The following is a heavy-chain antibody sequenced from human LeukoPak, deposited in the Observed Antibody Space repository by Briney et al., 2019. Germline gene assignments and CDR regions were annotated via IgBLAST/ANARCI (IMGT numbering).Heavy chain of an antibody. Sequence: SETLSLTCTVSGGSTSSYYWSWIRQPPGKGLEWIGYIYYSGSTNYNPSLKSRVTISVDTSKNQFSLKLSSVTAADTAVYYCARVASGSRPDFDYWGQGTLVTVSS. V-gene: IGHV4-59*01. CDR1: GGSTSSYY. CDR2: IYYSGST. CDR3: ARVASGSRPDFDY. J-gene: IGHJ4*02. D-gene: IGHD1-26*01.